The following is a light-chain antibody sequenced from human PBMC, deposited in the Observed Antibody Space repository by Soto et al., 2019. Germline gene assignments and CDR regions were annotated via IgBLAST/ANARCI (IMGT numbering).Light chain of an antibody. J-gene: IGKJ4*01. Sequence: DVQMTQSPSSLSASVGDRVTITCRARQSISTYFNWYPQTPGQAPKVLIYAASSLQSGVTSRFRGIGSGPDFSLPIDSLQAADFATYHCQHRYSTPLTFGGGTKVEIK. CDR1: QSISTY. CDR3: QHRYSTPLT. CDR2: AAS. V-gene: IGKV1-39*01.